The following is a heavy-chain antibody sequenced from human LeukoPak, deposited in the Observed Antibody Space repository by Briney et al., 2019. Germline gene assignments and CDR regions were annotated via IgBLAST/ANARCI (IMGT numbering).Heavy chain of an antibody. CDR2: IIPILGIA. CDR3: ATHGDCSSTSCYTRGFLDY. D-gene: IGHD2-2*02. V-gene: IGHV1-69*04. Sequence: SVKVSCKASGGTFSSYAISWVRQAPGQGLEWMGRIIPILGIANYAQKFQGRVTITADKSTSTAYMELSSLRSEDTAVYYCATHGDCSSTSCYTRGFLDYWGQGTLVTVSS. CDR1: GGTFSSYA. J-gene: IGHJ4*02.